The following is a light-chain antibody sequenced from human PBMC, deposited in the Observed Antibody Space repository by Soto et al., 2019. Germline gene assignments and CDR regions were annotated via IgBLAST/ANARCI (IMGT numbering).Light chain of an antibody. CDR1: QTISNY. J-gene: IGKJ1*01. Sequence: DIHMTQSTSALSAFVGDRVTITCRAGQTISNYVNWYQQKPGKAPKVLIYAASTLQSGVPSRVIDSGSGADFTLPISSLQREDFATYYCQQSYTISWMFGQGTKVEIK. V-gene: IGKV1-39*01. CDR3: QQSYTISWM. CDR2: AAS.